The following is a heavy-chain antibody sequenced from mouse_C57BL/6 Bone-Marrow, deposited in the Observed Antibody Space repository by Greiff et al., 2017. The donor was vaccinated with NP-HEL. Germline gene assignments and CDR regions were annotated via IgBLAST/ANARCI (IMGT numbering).Heavy chain of an antibody. CDR3: TTFRFITTVVASNYFDY. CDR1: GFNIKDDY. Sequence: EVKLQESGAELVRPGASVKLSCTASGFNIKDDYMHWVKQRPEQGLEWIGWIDPENGDTEYASKFQGKATITADTSSNTAYLQLSSLTSEDTAVYYCTTFRFITTVVASNYFDYWGQGTTLTVSS. D-gene: IGHD1-1*01. CDR2: IDPENGDT. V-gene: IGHV14-4*01. J-gene: IGHJ2*01.